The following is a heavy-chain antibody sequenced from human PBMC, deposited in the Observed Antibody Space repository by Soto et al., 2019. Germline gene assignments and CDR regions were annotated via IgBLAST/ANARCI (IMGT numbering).Heavy chain of an antibody. D-gene: IGHD3-16*01. J-gene: IGHJ4*02. CDR2: INPNADKT. CDR1: GDTFTTYD. Sequence: GASVKVSCNTSGDTFTTYDINWVRQATGQGLEGMGWINPNADKTGFAQKFQGRVTMTRDTSINTVYMELNNLRTEETAVYCCARQKQGACYSFDLWGRGTILTVST. CDR3: ARQKQGACYSFDL. V-gene: IGHV1-8*01.